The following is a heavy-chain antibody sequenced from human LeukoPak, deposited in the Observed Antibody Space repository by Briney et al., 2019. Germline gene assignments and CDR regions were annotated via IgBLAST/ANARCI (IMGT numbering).Heavy chain of an antibody. J-gene: IGHJ4*02. Sequence: PSVSVSCTASSYTFTSYGISAVRQAPEQGLEWVGWISADDGNTNYAQKLQGRVTMTTNTSTSTAYMELRSLRSDDTAVYYCASLWSGYYPFDYWGQGTLVTVSS. CDR3: ASLWSGYYPFDY. CDR2: ISADDGNT. CDR1: SYTFTSYG. D-gene: IGHD3-3*01. V-gene: IGHV1-18*01.